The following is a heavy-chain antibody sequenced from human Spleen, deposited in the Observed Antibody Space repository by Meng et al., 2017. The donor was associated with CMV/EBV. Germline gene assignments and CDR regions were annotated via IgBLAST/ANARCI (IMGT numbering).Heavy chain of an antibody. D-gene: IGHD4-11*01. J-gene: IGHJ4*02. Sequence: SCKGSGYSFTNYWIGWVRQMPGTGLEWMGIIYPADSDLRYSPSFQGQVTISADKSINTAYLQWSSLRASDTAMYYCAISLYSNYWDYWGRGTLVTVSS. CDR3: AISLYSNYWDY. CDR1: GYSFTNYW. CDR2: IYPADSDL. V-gene: IGHV5-51*01.